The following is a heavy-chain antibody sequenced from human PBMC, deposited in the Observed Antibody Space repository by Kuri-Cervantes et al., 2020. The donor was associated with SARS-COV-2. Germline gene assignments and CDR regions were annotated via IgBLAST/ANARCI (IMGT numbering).Heavy chain of an antibody. CDR2: ISSSSTI. V-gene: IGHV3-69-1*01. CDR3: ASLGGTSWHDY. CDR1: GFTFSDYY. D-gene: IGHD2-2*01. Sequence: GGSLRLSCAASGFTFSDYYMNWVRQAPGKGLEWVSSISSSSTIYYADSVKGRFTISRDNAKNSLYLQMNSLRAEDTAVYYCASLGGTSWHDYWGQGTLVTVSS. J-gene: IGHJ4*02.